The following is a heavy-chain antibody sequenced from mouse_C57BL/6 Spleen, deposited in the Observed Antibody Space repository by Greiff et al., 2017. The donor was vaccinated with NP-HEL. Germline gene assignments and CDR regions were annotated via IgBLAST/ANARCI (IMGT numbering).Heavy chain of an antibody. CDR3: ARGSDYDPYYAMDY. D-gene: IGHD2-4*01. Sequence: QVQLKQSGAELARPGASVKLSCKASGYTFTSYGISWVKQRTGQGLEWIGEIYPRSGNTYYNEKFKGKATLTADKSSSTAYMELRSLTSEDSAVYFCARGSDYDPYYAMDYWGQGTSVTVSS. V-gene: IGHV1-81*01. J-gene: IGHJ4*01. CDR2: IYPRSGNT. CDR1: GYTFTSYG.